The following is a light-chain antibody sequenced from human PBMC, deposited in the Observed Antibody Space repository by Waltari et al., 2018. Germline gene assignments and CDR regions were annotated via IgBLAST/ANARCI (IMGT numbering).Light chain of an antibody. CDR1: SSDVGGYNY. Sequence: QSALTQPASASGSPGHSITISCTGTSSDVGGYNYVSWYQQHPRKAPKLSMYEVSKRPSGVSNRFPGSKSGNTASLTISGLQAEDEADYYCSSYTDSGTFVVIGGGTKLTVL. CDR3: SSYTDSGTFVV. CDR2: EVS. J-gene: IGLJ2*01. V-gene: IGLV2-14*01.